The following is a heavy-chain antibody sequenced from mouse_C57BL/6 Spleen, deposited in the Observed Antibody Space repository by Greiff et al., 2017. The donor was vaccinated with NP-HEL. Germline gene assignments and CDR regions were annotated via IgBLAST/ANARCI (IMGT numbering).Heavy chain of an antibody. D-gene: IGHD2-5*01. CDR1: GYTFTDYY. Sequence: EVQLQQSGPELVKPGASVKISCKASGYTFTDYYMNWVKQSHGKSLEWIGDINPNNGGTSYNQKFKGKATLTVDKSSSTAYMELRSLTSEDSAVYDCARSGLYSNLDYWGQGTTLTVSS. J-gene: IGHJ2*01. CDR2: INPNNGGT. CDR3: ARSGLYSNLDY. V-gene: IGHV1-26*01.